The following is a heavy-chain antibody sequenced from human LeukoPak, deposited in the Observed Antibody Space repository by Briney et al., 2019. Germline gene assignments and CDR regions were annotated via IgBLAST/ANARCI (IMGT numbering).Heavy chain of an antibody. CDR1: GFTFSSYA. V-gene: IGHV3-23*01. CDR3: AKGSSSSPAEYFQH. CDR2: MSGSGTST. J-gene: IGHJ1*01. Sequence: GGSLRLSCAAFGFTFSSYAMSWVRQAPGKGLEWISAMSGSGTSTYYADSVKGRFTISRDNSKSTLYLQMNSLRAEDTAVYYCAKGSSSSPAEYFQHWGQGTLVTVSS. D-gene: IGHD6-6*01.